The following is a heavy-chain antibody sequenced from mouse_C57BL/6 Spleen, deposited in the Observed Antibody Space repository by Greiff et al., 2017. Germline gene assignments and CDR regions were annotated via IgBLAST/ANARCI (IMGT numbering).Heavy chain of an antibody. CDR3: ARDSNYAMDY. Sequence: VQLVESGPELVKPGASVKISCKASGYAFSSSWMNWVKQRPGKGLEWIGRIYPGDGDTNYNGKFKGKATLTADKSSSTAYMQLSSLTSEDSAVYFCARDSNYAMDYWGQGTSVTVSS. J-gene: IGHJ4*01. D-gene: IGHD2-5*01. CDR1: GYAFSSSW. V-gene: IGHV1-82*01. CDR2: IYPGDGDT.